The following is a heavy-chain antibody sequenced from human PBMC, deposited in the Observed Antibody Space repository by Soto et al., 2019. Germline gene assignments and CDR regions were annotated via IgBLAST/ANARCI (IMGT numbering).Heavy chain of an antibody. CDR2: IRSKAYGGTT. Sequence: GGSLRLSCAASGFTFSSYAMSWFRQAPGKGLEWVGFIRSKAYGGTTEYAASVKGRFTISRDDSKSIAYLQMNSLKTEDTAVYYCTRPTNYYDSSGYYPDAFDIWGQGTMVT. CDR1: GFTFSSYA. D-gene: IGHD3-22*01. V-gene: IGHV3-49*03. CDR3: TRPTNYYDSSGYYPDAFDI. J-gene: IGHJ3*02.